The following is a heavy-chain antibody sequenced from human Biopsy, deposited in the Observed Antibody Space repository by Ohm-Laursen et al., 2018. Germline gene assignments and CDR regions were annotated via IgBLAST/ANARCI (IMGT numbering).Heavy chain of an antibody. CDR2: IYYSGGT. D-gene: IGHD1-26*01. J-gene: IGHJ3*02. Sequence: SQTLSLTCSVSGGSMTGYGRSWIPLAPGKGLEWIGYIYYSGGTKYNPSLASRVTFSVDMSKSQFSLKLYSVTAADTAVYYCARVEAGTYDALDIWGQGTLVAVSA. CDR3: ARVEAGTYDALDI. V-gene: IGHV4-59*01. CDR1: GGSMTGYG.